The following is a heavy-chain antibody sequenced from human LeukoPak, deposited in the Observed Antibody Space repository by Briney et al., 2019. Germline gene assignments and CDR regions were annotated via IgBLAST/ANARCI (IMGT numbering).Heavy chain of an antibody. Sequence: ASVKVSCKASGYTFTSYGISWGRQAPGQGLEWMGWISAYNGNTNYAQKLQGRVTMTTDTSTSTAYMELRSLRSDDTAVYYCARERGYCSSTSCYVGDLYYYYGMDVWGKGTTVTVSS. D-gene: IGHD2-2*01. J-gene: IGHJ6*04. CDR3: ARERGYCSSTSCYVGDLYYYYGMDV. CDR1: GYTFTSYG. V-gene: IGHV1-18*04. CDR2: ISAYNGNT.